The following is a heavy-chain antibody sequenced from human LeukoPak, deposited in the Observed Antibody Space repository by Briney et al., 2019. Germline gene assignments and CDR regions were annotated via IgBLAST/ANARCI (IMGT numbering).Heavy chain of an antibody. D-gene: IGHD5-12*01. CDR1: GFTFSSYS. Sequence: GRSLRLSCAASGFTFSSYSMNWVRQDPGKGLEWVSSISSSSSYIYYADSLKGRFTISRDNAKNSLYLQMNSLRAEDTAVYFCARAVVGSAYDYFDYWGQGTLVTVSS. J-gene: IGHJ4*02. CDR2: ISSSSSYI. CDR3: ARAVVGSAYDYFDY. V-gene: IGHV3-21*01.